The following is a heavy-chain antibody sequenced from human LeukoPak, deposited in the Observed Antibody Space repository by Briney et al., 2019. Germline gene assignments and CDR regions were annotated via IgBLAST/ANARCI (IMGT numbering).Heavy chain of an antibody. V-gene: IGHV3-15*01. Sequence: GESLRLSCAASGFTFSSAWMSWVRQTPGQGLEWLGRIKTKTDGGATDYAAPVKGRFTFSRDDSKDTLYLQMNSLKSDDTAVYYCANIFGGNSHRSDYWGQGTLVTVSS. D-gene: IGHD4-23*01. CDR1: GFTFSSAW. CDR2: IKTKTDGGAT. J-gene: IGHJ4*02. CDR3: ANIFGGNSHRSDY.